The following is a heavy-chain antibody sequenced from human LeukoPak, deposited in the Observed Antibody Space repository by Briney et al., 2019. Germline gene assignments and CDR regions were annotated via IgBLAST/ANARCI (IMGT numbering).Heavy chain of an antibody. Sequence: PGGSLRLSCAASGFTVSSNYMNWVRQAPGKGLEWVSIIYSSGSTYYADSVKGRFTISRDNSKNTLYLQMNNLRAEDTAVYYCARDVGGFGELFWGQGTLVTVSS. CDR3: ARDVGGFGELF. V-gene: IGHV3-53*01. J-gene: IGHJ4*02. CDR1: GFTVSSNY. D-gene: IGHD3-10*01. CDR2: IYSSGST.